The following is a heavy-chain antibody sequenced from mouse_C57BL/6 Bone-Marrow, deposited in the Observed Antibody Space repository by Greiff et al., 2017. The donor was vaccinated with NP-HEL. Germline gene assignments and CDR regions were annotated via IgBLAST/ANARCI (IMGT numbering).Heavy chain of an antibody. J-gene: IGHJ2*01. CDR2: IYPGSGST. CDR3: ARRQLRLQYYFDY. Sequence: QVQLQQPGAELVKPGASVKMSCKASGYTFTSYWITWVKQRPGQGLEWIGDIYPGSGSTNYNEKFKSKATLTVDTSSSTAYMQLSSLTSEDSAVYYCARRQLRLQYYFDYWGQGTTLTVSA. V-gene: IGHV1-55*01. CDR1: GYTFTSYW. D-gene: IGHD3-2*02.